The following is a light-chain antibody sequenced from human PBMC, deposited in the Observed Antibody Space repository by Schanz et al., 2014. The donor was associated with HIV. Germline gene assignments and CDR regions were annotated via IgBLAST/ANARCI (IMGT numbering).Light chain of an antibody. CDR1: QSVSSSY. Sequence: EIVLTQSPGTLSLSPGERATLSCRASQSVSSSYLAWYQQKPGQAPRLLISGASSRATGIPDRFSGSGSGTDFTLTISRLEPEDSAVYYCQQYVTSTRITFGGGTKVEIK. CDR3: QQYVTSTRIT. CDR2: GAS. J-gene: IGKJ4*01. V-gene: IGKV3-20*01.